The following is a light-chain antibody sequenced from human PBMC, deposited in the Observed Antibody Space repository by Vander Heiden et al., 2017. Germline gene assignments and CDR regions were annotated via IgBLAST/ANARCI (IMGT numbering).Light chain of an antibody. Sequence: YELTQHPPVSGAPGQTARITCSGDALPKQYAYWYQQKPGQAPVLVIYKDSERPSGIPERFSGSSSGTTVTLTISGVQAEDESDYYCQSADSSGTYWVFGGGTKLTVL. CDR3: QSADSSGTYWV. V-gene: IGLV3-25*03. CDR2: KDS. J-gene: IGLJ3*02. CDR1: ALPKQY.